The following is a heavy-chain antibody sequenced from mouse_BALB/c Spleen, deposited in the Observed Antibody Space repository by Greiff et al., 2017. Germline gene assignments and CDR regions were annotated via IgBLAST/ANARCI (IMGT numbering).Heavy chain of an antibody. D-gene: IGHD1-1*01. CDR1: GFTFSSYA. CDR2: ISSGGST. V-gene: IGHV5-6-5*01. CDR3: ARGTTVVDPWFAY. Sequence: EVQLVESGGGLVKPGGSLKLSCAASGFTFSSYAMSWVRQTPEKRLEWVASISSGGSTYYPDSVKGRFTISRDNARNILYLQMSSLRSEDTAMYYCARGTTVVDPWFAYWGQGTLVTVSA. J-gene: IGHJ3*01.